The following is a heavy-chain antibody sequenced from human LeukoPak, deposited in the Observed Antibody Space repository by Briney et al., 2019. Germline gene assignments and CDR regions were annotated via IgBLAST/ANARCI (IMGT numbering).Heavy chain of an antibody. J-gene: IGHJ5*02. V-gene: IGHV5-51*01. CDR2: IYPGDSDT. CDR1: GSSFTRYW. Sequence: GESLKISCKGSGSSFTRYWIGWVRQMPGKGLEWMGIIYPGDSDTRYSPSFQGQVSISADRSISTAYLQWSSLKASDTAMYYCARLWGHYSNYRSDWFDPWGQGTLVTVSS. D-gene: IGHD4-11*01. CDR3: ARLWGHYSNYRSDWFDP.